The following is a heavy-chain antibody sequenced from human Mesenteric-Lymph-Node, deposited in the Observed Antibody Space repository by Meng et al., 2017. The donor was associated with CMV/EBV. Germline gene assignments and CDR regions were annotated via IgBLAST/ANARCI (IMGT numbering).Heavy chain of an antibody. Sequence: SGYTFTSYDMHWVRQDPGQGLEWMGIINPSGGSTSYAQKFQGRVTMTRDTSTSTVFMELRSLRSDDTAVYYCARVGPLITMIVIYDYWGQGTLVTVSS. V-gene: IGHV1-46*01. J-gene: IGHJ4*02. CDR1: GYTFTSYD. CDR3: ARVGPLITMIVIYDY. D-gene: IGHD3-22*01. CDR2: INPSGGST.